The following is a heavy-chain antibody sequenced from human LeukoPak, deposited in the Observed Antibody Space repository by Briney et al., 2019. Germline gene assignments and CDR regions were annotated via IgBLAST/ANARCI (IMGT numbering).Heavy chain of an antibody. J-gene: IGHJ4*02. CDR3: ARDLRASGSLVRGVFSPGDY. V-gene: IGHV3-23*01. CDR1: GFTFSSEA. D-gene: IGHD3-10*01. CDR2: ISPAGGTT. Sequence: GGSLRLSCAGSGFTFSSEAMGWVRQLPGGGLEWVSTISPAGGTTYYAESMKGRFTISRDNSKSTLYLQMNSLRAEDTAVYYCARDLRASGSLVRGVFSPGDYWGQGTLVTVSS.